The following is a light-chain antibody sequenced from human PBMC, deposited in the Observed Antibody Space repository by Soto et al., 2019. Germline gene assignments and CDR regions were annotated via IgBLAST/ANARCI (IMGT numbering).Light chain of an antibody. V-gene: IGKV3-15*01. CDR3: QQYNNWPVT. CDR1: QSVSSN. Sequence: EIVMTQSPATLSVSPGERATLSCRASQSVSSNLAWYQQKPGQAPRLLIYGASTRATGIPASFSGSGSGTEFTLTISRLQSEDFAVYYCQQYNNWPVTFGQGTKLEIK. J-gene: IGKJ2*01. CDR2: GAS.